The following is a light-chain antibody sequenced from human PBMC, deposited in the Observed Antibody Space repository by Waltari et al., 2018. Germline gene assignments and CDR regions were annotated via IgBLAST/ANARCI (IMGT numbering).Light chain of an antibody. CDR1: SSDVGSYNL. CDR2: EDI. CDR3: FAYAGSGSYV. Sequence: HSALTQPASVSGSPGQSITISCTGTSSDVGSYNLVSWYQQHPGNPPKIMIYEDIKRPPGASYRFSGSKSANTAVLTISGLQAEDEADYYCFAYAGSGSYVFGTGTKVTV. J-gene: IGLJ1*01. V-gene: IGLV2-23*01.